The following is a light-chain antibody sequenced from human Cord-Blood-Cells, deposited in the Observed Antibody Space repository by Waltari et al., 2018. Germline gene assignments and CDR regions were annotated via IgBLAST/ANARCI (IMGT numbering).Light chain of an antibody. CDR3: QQYNSYSPYT. CDR1: QSISSW. Sequence: DIQMTQSPSTMSASVGDRVTITCRASQSISSWLACYQQKPAKAPKLLIYDASSLESGVPSRFISSGSGTEVTLTISNLQPDDFAAYYCQQYNSYSPYTFGQGTKLEIK. J-gene: IGKJ2*01. V-gene: IGKV1-5*01. CDR2: DAS.